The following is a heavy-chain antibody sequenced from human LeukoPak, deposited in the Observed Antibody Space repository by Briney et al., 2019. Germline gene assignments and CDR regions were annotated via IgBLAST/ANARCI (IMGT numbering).Heavy chain of an antibody. J-gene: IGHJ4*02. CDR3: ARDLYGSGNHFDY. Sequence: PSETLSLTCTVSGGSISSGGYYWSWLRQHPGTGLEWIGYIYYSGSTYYNPSLKSRVTISVDTSKNQFSLKLSSVTAADTAVYYCARDLYGSGNHFDYWGQGTLVTVSS. CDR2: IYYSGST. V-gene: IGHV4-31*03. D-gene: IGHD3-10*01. CDR1: GGSISSGGYY.